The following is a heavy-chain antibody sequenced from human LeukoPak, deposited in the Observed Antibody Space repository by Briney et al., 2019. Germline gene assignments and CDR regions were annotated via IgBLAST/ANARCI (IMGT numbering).Heavy chain of an antibody. CDR2: IGTDGSYI. CDR3: ARGSSVVALD. J-gene: IGHJ4*02. D-gene: IGHD2-15*01. CDR1: GFTFSSHN. V-gene: IGHV3-21*01. Sequence: KSGGSLRLSCAASGFTFSSHNMNWVRQAPMKGLEWVSSIGTDGSYIYYADSVKGRFTISRDNAKNTLYLQMNSLRAEDTAVYYCARGSSVVALDWGQGTLVTVSS.